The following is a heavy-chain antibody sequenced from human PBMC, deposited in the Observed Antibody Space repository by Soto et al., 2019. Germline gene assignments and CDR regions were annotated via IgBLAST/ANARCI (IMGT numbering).Heavy chain of an antibody. D-gene: IGHD3-16*02. CDR2: ISYDGSNK. Sequence: QVQLVESGGGVVQPGRSLRLSCAASGFTFSSYGMHWVRQAPGKGLEWVAVISYDGSNKYYADSVKGRFTISRDNSKNTLYLQMNSLRAEDTAVYYCATVFGGVIVTPYFDYWCQGTLVTVSS. J-gene: IGHJ4*02. CDR1: GFTFSSYG. CDR3: ATVFGGVIVTPYFDY. V-gene: IGHV3-30*03.